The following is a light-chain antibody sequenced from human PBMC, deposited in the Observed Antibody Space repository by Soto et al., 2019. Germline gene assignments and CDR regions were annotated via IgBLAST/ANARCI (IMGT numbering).Light chain of an antibody. J-gene: IGKJ5*01. Sequence: EIVLTQSPGTLSLSPGEGATLSCRASQSVSSSYLAWYQQKPGQAPRLLIYGASSRATGIPDRFSGSGSGTDFTLTISRLEPEDFAVYYCQQYGSSSTFGQGTRLEN. CDR2: GAS. V-gene: IGKV3-20*01. CDR3: QQYGSSST. CDR1: QSVSSSY.